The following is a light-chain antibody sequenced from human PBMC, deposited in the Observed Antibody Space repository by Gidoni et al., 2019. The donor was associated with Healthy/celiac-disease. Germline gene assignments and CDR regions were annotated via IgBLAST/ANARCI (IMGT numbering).Light chain of an antibody. Sequence: QSALTQPPSASGSPGQPVTISCTGTSSDVGGYKYVSWYQQRPGKAPKLIIYEVSKRPSRVPDRFSGSNSGNPASLTVSGLQAEDESDYYCSSYAGSNNVVFGGGTKLTVL. J-gene: IGLJ2*01. CDR2: EVS. CDR3: SSYAGSNNVV. V-gene: IGLV2-8*01. CDR1: SSDVGGYKY.